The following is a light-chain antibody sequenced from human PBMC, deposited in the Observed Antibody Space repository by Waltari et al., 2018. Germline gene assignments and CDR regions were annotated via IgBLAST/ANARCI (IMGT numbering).Light chain of an antibody. CDR3: QQYDSVPLT. J-gene: IGKJ4*01. CDR2: YVS. V-gene: IGKV1-33*01. Sequence: DIQMTQSPSSLSASVGDRVTITCRASQDINHYLAWYLQKPGKAPKRLIYYVSNLEDGVPSRFAGGGSATGFSLTLSNLQPEDIGTYFCQQYDSVPLTFGGWTKVEIK. CDR1: QDINHY.